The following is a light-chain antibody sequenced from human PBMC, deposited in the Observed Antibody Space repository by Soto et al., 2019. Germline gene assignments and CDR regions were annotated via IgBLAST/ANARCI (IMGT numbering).Light chain of an antibody. Sequence: EVVLTQSPGTLSLSPGERATLSCRASQSVSSNYLAWYQQKPGQAPRLLIYGASNRATGIPDRFSGSGSGTDFTLTISRLEPEDFAVYFCQQYSSPPQTFGQGTKVDIK. CDR3: QQYSSPPQT. V-gene: IGKV3-20*01. CDR2: GAS. J-gene: IGKJ1*01. CDR1: QSVSSNY.